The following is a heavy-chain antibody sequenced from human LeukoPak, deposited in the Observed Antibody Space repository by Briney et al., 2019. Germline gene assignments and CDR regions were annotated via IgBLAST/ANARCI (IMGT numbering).Heavy chain of an antibody. V-gene: IGHV3-72*01. CDR1: GFSFSDHY. Sequence: GGSLRLSCAASGFSFSDHYMDWDRQAPGKGLEWVGRIRKKANSYSTEYAASVKGRFTISRDDSKNSLYLQMNSLKTEDTAVYYCARSDSYAAFDIWGQGTMVTVSS. CDR2: IRKKANSYST. D-gene: IGHD3-16*01. J-gene: IGHJ3*02. CDR3: ARSDSYAAFDI.